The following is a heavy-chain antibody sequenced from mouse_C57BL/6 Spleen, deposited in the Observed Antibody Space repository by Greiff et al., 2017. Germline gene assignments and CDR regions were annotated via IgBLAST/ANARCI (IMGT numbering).Heavy chain of an antibody. J-gene: IGHJ2*01. Sequence: QVQLQQPGAELVKPGASVKLSCKASGYTFPSYWMQWVKQRPGQGLEWIGEIDPSDSYTNYNQKFKGKATLTVDTSSTTAYMQLSSLTSEDSAVYYCARDGNSFDYWGQGTTLTVSS. CDR2: IDPSDSYT. CDR1: GYTFPSYW. D-gene: IGHD2-1*01. V-gene: IGHV1-50*01. CDR3: ARDGNSFDY.